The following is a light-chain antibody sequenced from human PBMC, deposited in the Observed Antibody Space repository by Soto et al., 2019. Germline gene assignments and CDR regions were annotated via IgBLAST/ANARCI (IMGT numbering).Light chain of an antibody. CDR1: QSVTSSY. J-gene: IGKJ1*01. V-gene: IGKV3-20*01. CDR3: QQYHSSPLT. CDR2: GAS. Sequence: EIVLTQSPGTLSLSPGERATLSCRAIQSVTSSYLAWYQQKPGQAPRRLIYGASIRATGIPDRFSGSGSGTDFTLTISRLEPEDFALYFCQQYHSSPLTFGQGTKVDIK.